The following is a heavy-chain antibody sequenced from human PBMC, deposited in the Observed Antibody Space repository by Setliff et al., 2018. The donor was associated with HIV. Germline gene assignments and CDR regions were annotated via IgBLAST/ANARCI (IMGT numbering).Heavy chain of an antibody. CDR2: IYSSGTT. Sequence: SETLSLTCTVSGDSISSGGYYWTWIRLHPGKGLEWVGYIYSSGTTYYNPSLKSRLNISKDTSENPFSLKLNSVTAADKALYYCARGGGVRDAFDLWGQGALVTVSS. CDR3: ARGGGVRDAFDL. D-gene: IGHD1-1*01. CDR1: GDSISSGGYY. J-gene: IGHJ3*01. V-gene: IGHV4-31*03.